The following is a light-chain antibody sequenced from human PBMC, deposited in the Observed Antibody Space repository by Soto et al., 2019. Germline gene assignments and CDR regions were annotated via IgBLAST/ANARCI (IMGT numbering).Light chain of an antibody. J-gene: IGLJ2*01. Sequence: QAVVTQEPSLTVSPGGTVTLTRGSSTGAVTSGHYPYWFQQKPGQAPRTRIYDTSKKHSWTPARFSGSLLGGKAALTLSGAQPEDEAEYYCLLSYSGALVFGGGTKLTVL. V-gene: IGLV7-46*01. CDR3: LLSYSGALV. CDR1: TGAVTSGHY. CDR2: DTS.